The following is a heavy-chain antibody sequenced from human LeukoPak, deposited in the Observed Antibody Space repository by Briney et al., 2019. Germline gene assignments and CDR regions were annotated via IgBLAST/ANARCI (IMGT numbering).Heavy chain of an antibody. CDR2: IYDSGST. V-gene: IGHV4-39*01. CDR3: ARLRAFGGIVVVITPLYFDY. J-gene: IGHJ4*02. D-gene: IGHD3-22*01. Sequence: SETLSLTCTVSGGSISSSSYYWGWIRQPPGKGLEWIGSIYDSGSTYYNPSLKSRVTISVDTSKSQFSLKLSSATAADTAVYYCARLRAFGGIVVVITPLYFDYWGQGTLVTVSS. CDR1: GGSISSSSYY.